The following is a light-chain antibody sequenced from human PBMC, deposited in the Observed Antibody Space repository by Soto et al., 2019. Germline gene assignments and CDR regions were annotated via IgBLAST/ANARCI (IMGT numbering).Light chain of an antibody. Sequence: DIVMTQSPDSLAVSLGERATINCKSSQSVLYSSKNKNYLAWYQQKPGQPPKLLIYWASTRESGVPDRFSGSGSGTDFTLTISSLQAEDEAVYYCQQYYSTPWTFGQGTKVEIK. V-gene: IGKV4-1*01. CDR1: QSVLYSSKNKNY. CDR2: WAS. CDR3: QQYYSTPWT. J-gene: IGKJ1*01.